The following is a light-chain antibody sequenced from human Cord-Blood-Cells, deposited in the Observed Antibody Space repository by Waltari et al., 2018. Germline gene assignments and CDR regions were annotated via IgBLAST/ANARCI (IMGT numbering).Light chain of an antibody. CDR2: EVS. V-gene: IGLV2-23*02. J-gene: IGLJ3*02. Sequence: QSALTQPASVSGSPGQSITISCTGTSSDFGRYNLVSWYQQHPGKAPKLMIYEVSKRPSGVSNRFSGSKSGNTASLTISGLQAEDEADYYCCSYACSPCVFGGGTKLPVL. CDR3: CSYACSPCV. CDR1: SSDFGRYNL.